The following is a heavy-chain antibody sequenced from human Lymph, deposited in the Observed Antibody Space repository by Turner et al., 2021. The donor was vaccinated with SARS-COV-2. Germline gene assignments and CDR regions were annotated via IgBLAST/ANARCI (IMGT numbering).Heavy chain of an antibody. V-gene: IGHV3-30*04. D-gene: IGHD3-22*01. CDR2: ISYDGSDK. CDR3: ARDRDSSGWVDY. J-gene: IGHJ4*02. Sequence: QVQLVESGGGVVQPGRSLRLSCAASGFPFSSYAMHWVRQAPGKGLEWVAFISYDGSDKYYADSVQGRFTFSRDNSKNTLYLQMNSLRAEDTAVYYCARDRDSSGWVDYWGQGTLVTVSS. CDR1: GFPFSSYA.